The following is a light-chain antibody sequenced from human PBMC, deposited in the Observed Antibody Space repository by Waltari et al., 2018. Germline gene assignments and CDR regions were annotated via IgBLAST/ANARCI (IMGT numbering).Light chain of an antibody. V-gene: IGLV2-8*01. CDR1: SSDVGGYNY. CDR3: SSYGGSNNLV. J-gene: IGLJ2*01. Sequence: QSALTQPPSASGSPGQSVTISCTGTSSDVGGYNYVSWYQQHPGKAPNLMIYEVSKRPSGVPDRFSGSKSGNTAALTVSGLQAEDEGDYYCSSYGGSNNLVFGGGTKVTVL. CDR2: EVS.